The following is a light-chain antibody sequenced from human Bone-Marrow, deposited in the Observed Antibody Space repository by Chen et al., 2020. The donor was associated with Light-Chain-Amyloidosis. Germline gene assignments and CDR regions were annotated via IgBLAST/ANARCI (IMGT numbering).Light chain of an antibody. Sequence: SYELTQPPSVSASPGQTTRITCSGDDLPTKYAYWYQQMPGQAPVLVIHRDTERPSGISERFSGSSSETTATLTISGVQAEDEADYHCQSADSSGTYEVICGGGTKLTVL. J-gene: IGLJ2*01. V-gene: IGLV3-25*03. CDR2: RDT. CDR1: DLPTKY. CDR3: QSADSSGTYEVI.